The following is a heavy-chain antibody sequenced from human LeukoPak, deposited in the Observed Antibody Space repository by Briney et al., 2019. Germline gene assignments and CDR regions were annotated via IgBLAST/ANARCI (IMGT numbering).Heavy chain of an antibody. CDR2: ISSSGSTT. V-gene: IGHV3-11*01. J-gene: IGHJ4*02. CDR3: AKDLTYYYDSTGYFDY. CDR1: GFTFSDYY. Sequence: PGGSLRLSCAASGFTFSDYYMSWIRQAPGKGLEWVSYISSSGSTTYYADSVKGRFTISRDNSKNTLYLQLNSLRAEDTAIYYCAKDLTYYYDSTGYFDYWGQGTLVTVSS. D-gene: IGHD3-22*01.